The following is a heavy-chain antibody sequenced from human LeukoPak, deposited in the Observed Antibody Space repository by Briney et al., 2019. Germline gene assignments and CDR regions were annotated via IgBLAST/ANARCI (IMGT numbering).Heavy chain of an antibody. J-gene: IGHJ4*02. D-gene: IGHD3-10*01. V-gene: IGHV3-9*01. CDR2: ISWNSGSM. CDR3: AKGYGSGISGFDY. Sequence: PGGSLRLSCAASGSTFSNYWMHWVRQAPGKGLEWVSGISWNSGSMGYADSVKGRFTISRDNAKNSLYLQMNSLRAEDTALYYCAKGYGSGISGFDYWGQGTLVTVSS. CDR1: GSTFSNYW.